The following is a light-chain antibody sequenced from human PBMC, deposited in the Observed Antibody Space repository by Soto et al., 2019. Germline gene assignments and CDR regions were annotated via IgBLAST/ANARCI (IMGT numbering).Light chain of an antibody. CDR2: GTS. CDR1: QRMSSNY. J-gene: IGKJ2*01. CDR3: QQYGTLPPRYT. V-gene: IGKV3-20*01. Sequence: LVLTQSPGTLSLSPGERATLSCRASQRMSSNYLAWYQQKPGQAPRLLIYGTSSRATGIAVRFSGSGSGTDFTLTISRLEPEDCAVYYCQQYGTLPPRYTFGQGTKLEIK.